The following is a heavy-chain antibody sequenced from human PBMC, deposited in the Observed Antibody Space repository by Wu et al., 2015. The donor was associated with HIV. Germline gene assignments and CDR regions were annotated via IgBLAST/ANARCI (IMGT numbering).Heavy chain of an antibody. V-gene: IGHV1-2*02. CDR1: RSTFTGYH. CDR3: AHSENDWLLVDY. CDR2: LNPNSGGT. Sequence: QVQLVQSGAEVKKPGASVKVSCKASRSTFTGYHLHWVRQAPGQGLEWMGWLNPNSGGTKYAQKFQGRVTMTRDTSISTAYLELSRLKSDDTAMYYCAHSENDWLLVDYWGQGTLVTVSS. D-gene: IGHD3-9*01. J-gene: IGHJ4*02.